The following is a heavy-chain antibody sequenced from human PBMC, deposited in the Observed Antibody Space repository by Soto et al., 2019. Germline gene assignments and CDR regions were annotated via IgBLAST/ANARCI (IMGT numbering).Heavy chain of an antibody. CDR1: GDPLSSGDYY. J-gene: IGHJ4*02. Sequence: QVQLQESGPGVVKPSQTLSLTCTVSGDPLSSGDYYWSWIRQRPGKGLEWIGYIFYTGSSYYNPSVRSRVSISVDTSKNQFSLNVDSVSAADTAVYYCVRGTGTMAGAVLLDWGQGTLITVSS. CDR2: IFYTGSS. D-gene: IGHD3-16*01. V-gene: IGHV4-30-4*01. CDR3: VRGTGTMAGAVLLD.